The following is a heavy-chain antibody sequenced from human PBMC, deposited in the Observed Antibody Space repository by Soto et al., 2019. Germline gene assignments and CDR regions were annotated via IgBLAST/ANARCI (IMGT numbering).Heavy chain of an antibody. CDR3: AKRITIIVVESHAFYI. J-gene: IGHJ3*02. D-gene: IGHD3-22*01. V-gene: IGHV4-39*01. CDR2: IYYSGST. CDR1: GGSISSSSYY. Sequence: QLQLQESGPVLVKPSETLSLTCTVSGGSISSSSYYWGGIRKPPGKGLEWIGIIYYSGSTYYNPSLKSRVTISVDTSKNQFSLKLSSVPAADTAVYYCAKRITIIVVESHAFYIWGQGTMVTVSS.